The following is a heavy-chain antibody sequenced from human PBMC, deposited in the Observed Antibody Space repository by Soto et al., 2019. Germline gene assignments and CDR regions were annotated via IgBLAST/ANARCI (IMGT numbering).Heavy chain of an antibody. J-gene: IGHJ4*02. CDR1: RFPFSSYA. CDR2: VSYDGRHK. V-gene: IGHV3-30*04. Sequence: PGGSLRLSCAAARFPFSSYAMHWVRLAPGKGLEWVALVSYDGRHKVYAESVMGRFTISRDNSKKMLYLEMKSLREDDTTVYYCATERATIVSFEYWGQGTQVTVSS. D-gene: IGHD5-12*01. CDR3: ATERATIVSFEY.